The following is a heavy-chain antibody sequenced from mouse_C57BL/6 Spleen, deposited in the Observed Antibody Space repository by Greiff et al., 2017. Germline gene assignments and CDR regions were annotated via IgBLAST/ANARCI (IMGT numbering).Heavy chain of an antibody. Sequence: VQLQQSGPELVKPGASVKISCKASGYTFTDYYMNWVKQSHGQSLEWIGDINPNNGGTSYNQKFKGKATLTVDKSSSTAYMELRSLTSEDSAVYYCARYYGSSPHFDYWGQGTTLTVSS. J-gene: IGHJ2*01. CDR1: GYTFTDYY. V-gene: IGHV1-26*01. D-gene: IGHD1-1*01. CDR3: ARYYGSSPHFDY. CDR2: INPNNGGT.